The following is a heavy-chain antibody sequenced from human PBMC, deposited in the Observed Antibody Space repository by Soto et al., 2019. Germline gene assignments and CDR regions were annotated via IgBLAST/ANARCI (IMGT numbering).Heavy chain of an antibody. CDR1: GGSISSSYW. CDR2: IYHSGST. D-gene: IGHD3-10*01. V-gene: IGHV4-4*02. Sequence: QVQLQESGPGLVKPSGTLSLTCAVSGGSISSSYWWSWVRQPPGKGLEWIGEIYHSGSTNYNPSLKRRVTISVDTSKNQFSLKLSSVTAADPAVYSCARVSGSYYYGMDVWGQGTTVTVSS. CDR3: ARVSGSYYYGMDV. J-gene: IGHJ6*02.